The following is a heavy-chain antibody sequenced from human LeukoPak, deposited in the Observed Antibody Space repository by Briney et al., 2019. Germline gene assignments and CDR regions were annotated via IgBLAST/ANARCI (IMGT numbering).Heavy chain of an antibody. CDR2: MNANSGNT. J-gene: IGHJ5*02. CDR3: ARARHRLVLNSPPPGWFDP. V-gene: IGHV1-8*01. CDR1: GYTFTSYD. Sequence: GASVKVSCKASGYTFTSYDSNWGRQAPGQGREGMGWMNANSGNTAYAQKFKGRVTMTRNSSISTAYMELTSLRSENTAVYYSARARHRLVLNSPPPGWFDPCGQGNLVTVSS. D-gene: IGHD6-19*01.